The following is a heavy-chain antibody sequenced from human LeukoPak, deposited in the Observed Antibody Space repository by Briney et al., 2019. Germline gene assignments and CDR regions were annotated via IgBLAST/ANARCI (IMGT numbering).Heavy chain of an antibody. V-gene: IGHV1-2*02. Sequence: RASVKVSCKASGYTFTSYYIHWVRQAPGQGLEWMGWINPTHGGTNYAQKFQDRVTMTRDTSISTAYMELSRLRSDDTAVYYCARGYCSSTSCYVYFQHWGQGTLVTVSS. CDR3: ARGYCSSTSCYVYFQH. CDR1: GYTFTSYY. CDR2: INPTHGGT. J-gene: IGHJ1*01. D-gene: IGHD2-2*01.